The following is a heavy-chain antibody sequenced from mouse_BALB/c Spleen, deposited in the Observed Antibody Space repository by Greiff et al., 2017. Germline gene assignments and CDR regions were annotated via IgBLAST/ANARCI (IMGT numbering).Heavy chain of an antibody. CDR3: ARDDGYYLYYYAMDY. D-gene: IGHD2-3*01. Sequence: EVKVVESGGGLVQPGGSLRLSCATSGFTFTDYYMSWVRQPPGKALEWLGFIRNKANGYTTEYSASVKGRFTISRDNSQSILYLQMNTLRAEDSATYYCARDDGYYLYYYAMDYWGQGTSVTVSS. J-gene: IGHJ4*01. CDR2: IRNKANGYTT. CDR1: GFTFTDYY. V-gene: IGHV7-3*02.